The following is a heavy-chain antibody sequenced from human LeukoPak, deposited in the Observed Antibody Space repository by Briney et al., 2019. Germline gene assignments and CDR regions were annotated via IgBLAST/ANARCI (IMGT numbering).Heavy chain of an antibody. V-gene: IGHV4-4*02. Sequence: PSGTLSLTCAVSGGSISSSNWWSRVRQPPGKGLEWIGEIYHSGSTNYNPSLKSRVTISVDKSKNQFSLKLSSVTAADTAVYYCARDRSFSYYYGMDVWGQGTTVTVSS. CDR1: GGSISSSNW. D-gene: IGHD3-10*01. CDR2: IYHSGST. J-gene: IGHJ6*02. CDR3: ARDRSFSYYYGMDV.